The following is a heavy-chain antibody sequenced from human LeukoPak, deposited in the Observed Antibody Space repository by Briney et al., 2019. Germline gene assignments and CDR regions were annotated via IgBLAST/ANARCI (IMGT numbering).Heavy chain of an antibody. CDR2: IDHSGST. V-gene: IGHV4-38-2*02. Sequence: SETLSLTCTVSGYSLRSGYFWGWIRQPPGKGLERIGSIDHSGSTYYNPSLKTRVTMSVDTSNNQFSLKLSSVTAADTAVYFCARDVQYYYDGNNWFDPWGQGTLVTVSS. D-gene: IGHD3-22*01. CDR1: GYSLRSGYF. J-gene: IGHJ5*02. CDR3: ARDVQYYYDGNNWFDP.